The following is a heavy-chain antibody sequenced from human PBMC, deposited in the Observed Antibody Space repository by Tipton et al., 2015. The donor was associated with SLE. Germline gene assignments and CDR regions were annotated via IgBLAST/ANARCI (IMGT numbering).Heavy chain of an antibody. CDR1: GGSVSSHS. J-gene: IGHJ4*02. V-gene: IGHV4-38-2*02. CDR3: ARGQEITTDYFGY. CDR2: IHHSGST. Sequence: TLSLTSTVSGGSVSSHSWSWIRQPPGKGLEWIGSIHHSGSTYSNPSLKSRVTISVDTSKNQFSLRLRSVTAADTAVYYCARGQEITTDYFGYWGQGTLVTVSS. D-gene: IGHD1-14*01.